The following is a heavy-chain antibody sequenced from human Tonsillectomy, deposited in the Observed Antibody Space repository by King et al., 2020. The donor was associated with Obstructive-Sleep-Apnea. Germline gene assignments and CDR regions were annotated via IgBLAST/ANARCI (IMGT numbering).Heavy chain of an antibody. CDR2: INPNSGGT. CDR3: AREGGSHDILTGYSFNWFDL. J-gene: IGHJ5*02. V-gene: IGHV1-2*02. CDR1: GYTFTGYY. Sequence: QLVQSGAEVKKPGASVKVSCKASGYTFTGYYMHWVRQAPGQGLEWMGWINPNSGGTNYAQKFQGRVIMTRDTSISTAYMELSRLRSDDTAVYYCAREGGSHDILTGYSFNWFDLWGQGTLVTVSS. D-gene: IGHD3-9*01.